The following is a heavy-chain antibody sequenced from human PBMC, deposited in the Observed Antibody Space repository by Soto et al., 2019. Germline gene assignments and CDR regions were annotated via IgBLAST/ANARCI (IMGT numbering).Heavy chain of an antibody. CDR1: GYTFTHYY. Sequence: QVQLVQSGAEVKKPGASGNLSCKASGYTFTHYYIPWVRQAPGQGLEWMGIINPRGTSTSYAQKFQGRVTMTRDTSTSTVYMDFSSLRSEDTAVYYCASSMVVTPIDYWGLGTLVIVSS. D-gene: IGHD2-21*02. J-gene: IGHJ4*02. CDR3: ASSMVVTPIDY. CDR2: INPRGTST. V-gene: IGHV1-46*01.